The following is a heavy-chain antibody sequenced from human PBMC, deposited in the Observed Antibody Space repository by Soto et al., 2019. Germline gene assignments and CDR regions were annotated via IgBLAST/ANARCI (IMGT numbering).Heavy chain of an antibody. J-gene: IGHJ3*02. CDR1: GFTFSNAW. CDR3: TTLFTMIVVDYRAFDI. Sequence: GGSLRLSCAASGFTFSNAWMNWVRQAPGKGLEWVGRIKSKTDGGTTDYAAPVKGRFTISRDDSKNTLYLQMNSLKTEDTAVYYCTTLFTMIVVDYRAFDIWGQGTMVTVSS. CDR2: IKSKTDGGTT. V-gene: IGHV3-15*07. D-gene: IGHD3-22*01.